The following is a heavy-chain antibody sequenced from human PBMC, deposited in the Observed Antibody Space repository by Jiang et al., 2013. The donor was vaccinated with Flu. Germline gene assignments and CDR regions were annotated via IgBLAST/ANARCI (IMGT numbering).Heavy chain of an antibody. V-gene: IGHV3-30*07. Sequence: KGRFTISRDNSKNTLYLQMNSLRADDTAVYYCARRYYYGSGSYYEYYFDYWGQGTLVTVSS. D-gene: IGHD3-10*01. J-gene: IGHJ4*02. CDR3: ARRYYYGSGSYYEYYFDY.